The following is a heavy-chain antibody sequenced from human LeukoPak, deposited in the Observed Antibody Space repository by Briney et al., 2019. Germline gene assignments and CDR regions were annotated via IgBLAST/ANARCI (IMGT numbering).Heavy chain of an antibody. CDR3: AKAYYDFWSGYPPYYGMDV. Sequence: PGGSLRLSCAASGFTFSSYAMSWVRQAPGKGLEWVSAISGSGGSTYYADSVKGRFTISRDNSKNTLYLQMNSLRAEDTAVYYYAKAYYDFWSGYPPYYGMDVWGQGTTVTVSS. D-gene: IGHD3-3*01. CDR1: GFTFSSYA. CDR2: ISGSGGST. V-gene: IGHV3-23*01. J-gene: IGHJ6*02.